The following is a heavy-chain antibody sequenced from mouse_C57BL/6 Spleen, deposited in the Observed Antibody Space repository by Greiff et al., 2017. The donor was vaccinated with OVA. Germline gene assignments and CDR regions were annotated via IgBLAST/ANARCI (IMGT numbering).Heavy chain of an antibody. CDR2: ISSGSSTI. J-gene: IGHJ2*01. V-gene: IGHV5-17*01. Sequence: EVHLVESGGGLVKPGGSLKLSCAASGFTFSDYGMHWVRQAPEKGLEWVAYISSGSSTIYYADPVKGRFTISRDNAKNTLFLQMTSLRSEDTAMYYCARGDYDFDYWGQGTTLTVSS. CDR3: ARGDYDFDY. D-gene: IGHD1-1*01. CDR1: GFTFSDYG.